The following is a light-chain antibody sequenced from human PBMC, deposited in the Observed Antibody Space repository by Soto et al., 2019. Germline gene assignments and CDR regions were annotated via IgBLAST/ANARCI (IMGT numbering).Light chain of an antibody. CDR1: QSVSSN. CDR3: QQRSNWLPVT. V-gene: IGKV3-11*01. CDR2: DAS. J-gene: IGKJ5*01. Sequence: EIVMTQSPRTLSLSPGETGNLSCRASQSVSSNHLAWYQQQPAQAPSLLIYDASNRATGIPASFSGSGSATDFTLPISSLQPADFAVYYCQQRSNWLPVTFGHGTRLEIK.